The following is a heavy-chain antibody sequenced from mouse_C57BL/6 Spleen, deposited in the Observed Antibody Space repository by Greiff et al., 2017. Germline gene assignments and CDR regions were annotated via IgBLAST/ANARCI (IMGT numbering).Heavy chain of an antibody. D-gene: IGHD2-2*01. CDR3: ARPDYGYDVGYFDV. CDR1: GYTFTDYN. CDR2: INPNNGGT. V-gene: IGHV1-18*01. J-gene: IGHJ1*03. Sequence: VQLQQSGPELVKPGASVKIPCKASGYTFTDYNMDWVKQSHGKSLEWIGDINPNNGGTIYNQKFKGKATLTVDKSSSTAYMELRSLTSEDTAVYYCARPDYGYDVGYFDVWGTGTTVTVSS.